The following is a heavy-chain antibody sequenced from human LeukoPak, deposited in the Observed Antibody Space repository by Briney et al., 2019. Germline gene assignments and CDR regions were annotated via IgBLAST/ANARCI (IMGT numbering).Heavy chain of an antibody. J-gene: IGHJ5*02. CDR3: ARAVQYPSYSSIGGGWFDP. D-gene: IGHD6-13*01. CDR2: FDPEDGET. V-gene: IGHV1-24*01. Sequence: ASVKVSCKVSGYTLTELSMHWVRQAPGKGLEWMGGFDPEDGETIYSQKFQGRVTMTEDTSTDTAYMELSSLRSEDTAVYYCARAVQYPSYSSIGGGWFDPWGQGTLVTVSS. CDR1: GYTLTELS.